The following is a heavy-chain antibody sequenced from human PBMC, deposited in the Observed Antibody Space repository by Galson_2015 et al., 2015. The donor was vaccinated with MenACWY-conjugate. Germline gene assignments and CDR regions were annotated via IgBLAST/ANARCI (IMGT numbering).Heavy chain of an antibody. V-gene: IGHV3-7*01. CDR2: IKDDGRET. J-gene: IGHJ4*02. CDR1: GFTLSHYW. Sequence: SLRLSCAASGFTLSHYWMSWVRQAPGKGLEWVATIKDDGRETYHVDSVKGRFTISRDNAENSFFLQMTNLRAEDTAVYYCARLGGNYKTASHFDYWGQGTLVTVSS. CDR3: ARLGGNYKTASHFDY. D-gene: IGHD1-26*01.